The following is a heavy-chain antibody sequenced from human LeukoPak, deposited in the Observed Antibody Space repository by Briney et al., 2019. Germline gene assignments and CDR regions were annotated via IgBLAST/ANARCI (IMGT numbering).Heavy chain of an antibody. CDR1: GGSISSYY. J-gene: IGHJ4*02. Sequence: SETLSLTCTVSGGSISSYYWNWIRQPAGKGLEWIGRIYSSGSTNYNPSLKSRVIISVDTSKNQVSLKLSSVTAADTAVYHCARSGSSYYDILTGYWTIDYWGQGTLVTVSS. CDR3: ARSGSSYYDILTGYWTIDY. CDR2: IYSSGST. D-gene: IGHD3-9*01. V-gene: IGHV4-4*07.